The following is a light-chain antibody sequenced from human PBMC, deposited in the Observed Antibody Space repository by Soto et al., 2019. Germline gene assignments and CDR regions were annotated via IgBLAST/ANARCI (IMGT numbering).Light chain of an antibody. CDR1: QSISSW. J-gene: IGKJ1*01. V-gene: IGKV1-5*01. CDR2: DAS. Sequence: DIQMTQSPSTLSASVGDRVTITCRASQSISSWLAWYQEKPGKAPKLLIYDASSLESGVPSRFSGSGSGTEFTLALSSSQPDDFATYCCQPYKSYSPWGTFGQGNKVEIK. CDR3: QPYKSYSPWGT.